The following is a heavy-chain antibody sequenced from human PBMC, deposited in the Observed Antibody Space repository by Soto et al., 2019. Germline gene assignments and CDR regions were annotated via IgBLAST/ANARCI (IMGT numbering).Heavy chain of an antibody. V-gene: IGHV3-30-3*01. CDR3: ARDFSYCSGGSCYYYGMDV. CDR1: GFTFSSYA. J-gene: IGHJ6*02. Sequence: GGSLRLSCAASGFTFSSYAMHWVRQAPGKGLEWVAVISYDGSNKYYADSVKGRFTISRDNSKNTLYLQMNSLRAEDTAVYYCARDFSYCSGGSCYYYGMDVWGQATKVTVYS. D-gene: IGHD2-15*01. CDR2: ISYDGSNK.